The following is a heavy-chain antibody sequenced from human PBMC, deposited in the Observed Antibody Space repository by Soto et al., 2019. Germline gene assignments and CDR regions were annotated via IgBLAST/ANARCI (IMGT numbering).Heavy chain of an antibody. D-gene: IGHD6-13*01. CDR2: INAGNGNT. CDR1: GYTFTSYA. V-gene: IGHV1-3*01. Sequence: ASVKVSCKAFGYTFTSYAMHWVRQAPGQRLEWMGWINAGNGNTKYSQKLQGRVTMTTDTSTSTAYMELRSLRSDDTAAYSCASDWEAAAPFDYWGKGTLVTGSP. CDR3: ASDWEAAAPFDY. J-gene: IGHJ4*02.